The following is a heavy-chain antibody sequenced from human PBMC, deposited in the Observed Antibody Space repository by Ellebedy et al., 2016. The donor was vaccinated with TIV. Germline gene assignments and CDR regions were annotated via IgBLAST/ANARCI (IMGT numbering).Heavy chain of an antibody. V-gene: IGHV1-2*02. J-gene: IGHJ4*02. CDR1: GYTFTDYR. Sequence: AASVKVSCKASGYTFTDYRMHWVRQAPGQGLEWMGWMNPNTGDTSYAQKFQGRATMTRDTSTSTASMELSSLRSDDTAVYFCASDPLREDYFDNWGQGTLVTVSS. CDR2: MNPNTGDT. CDR3: ASDPLREDYFDN.